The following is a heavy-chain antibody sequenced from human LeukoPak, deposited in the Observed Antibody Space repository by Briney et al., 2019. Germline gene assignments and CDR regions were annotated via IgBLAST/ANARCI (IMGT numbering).Heavy chain of an antibody. V-gene: IGHV3-49*03. D-gene: IGHD3-10*01. CDR2: IRNKEYGEIT. CDR3: SREETMVRGVPSPIDY. CDR1: GFTFGDYA. J-gene: IGHJ4*02. Sequence: GGSLRLSCTGYGFTFGDYALSWFRQAQGKGLEGLFFIRNKEYGEITEYAASVRGRFTISRDDSKSTAYLQMNSLKTEDTGVYFCSREETMVRGVPSPIDYWGQGALVTVSS.